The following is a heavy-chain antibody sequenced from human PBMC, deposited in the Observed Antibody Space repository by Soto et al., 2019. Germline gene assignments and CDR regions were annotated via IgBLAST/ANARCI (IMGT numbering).Heavy chain of an antibody. CDR1: GGSFSGYY. V-gene: IGHV4-31*11. J-gene: IGHJ3*02. CDR3: ARLYCSSSSCSFGGAFDI. D-gene: IGHD2-2*01. CDR2: ISYSGTS. Sequence: SETLSLTCAVYGGSFSGYYWSWIRQNPGEGLEWIGYISYSGTSYYNPSLTSRVTISADTSKNQFSLHLSSVTAADTAVYYCARLYCSSSSCSFGGAFDIPAQLTMVTVSS.